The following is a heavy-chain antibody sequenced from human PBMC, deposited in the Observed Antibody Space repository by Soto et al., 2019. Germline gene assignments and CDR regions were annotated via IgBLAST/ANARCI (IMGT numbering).Heavy chain of an antibody. CDR1: GGSISSGGYY. D-gene: IGHD3-22*01. CDR3: ARDPSYDHRNGMDV. J-gene: IGHJ6*02. V-gene: IGHV4-31*03. Sequence: QVQLQESGPGLVKPSQTLSLTCTVSGGSISSGGYYWSWIRQHPGKGLEWIGYIYYSGSTYYNPSMKSRVTISVDTSKNQYSLKLSSVTAADTAVYYCARDPSYDHRNGMDVWGQGTTVTVSS. CDR2: IYYSGST.